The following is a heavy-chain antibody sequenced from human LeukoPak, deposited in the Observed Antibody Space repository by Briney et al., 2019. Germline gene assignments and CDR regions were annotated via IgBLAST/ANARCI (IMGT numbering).Heavy chain of an antibody. Sequence: ASVKVSCKASGYTFTSYGISWVRQAPGQGLEWMGWISAYNGNTNYAQKLQGRVTMTTDTSTSTAYMELRRLRSDDTAVYYCARGVGYYDSSGYLGYWGQGTLVTVSS. CDR2: ISAYNGNT. D-gene: IGHD3-22*01. J-gene: IGHJ4*02. CDR1: GYTFTSYG. V-gene: IGHV1-18*01. CDR3: ARGVGYYDSSGYLGY.